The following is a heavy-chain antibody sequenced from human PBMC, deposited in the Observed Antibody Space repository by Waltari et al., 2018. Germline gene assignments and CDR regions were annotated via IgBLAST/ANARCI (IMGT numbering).Heavy chain of an antibody. J-gene: IGHJ4*02. CDR1: GFTVRSNY. V-gene: IGHV3-53*02. CDR2: IYSGGST. Sequence: EVQLVETGGGLIQPGGSLRLSCAASGFTVRSNYMSWVRQAPGKGLEWVSVIYSGGSTYYADSVKGRFTISRDNSKNTLYLQMNSLRAEDTAVYYCARVSVAADFDYWGQGTLVTVSS. CDR3: ARVSVAADFDY. D-gene: IGHD2-15*01.